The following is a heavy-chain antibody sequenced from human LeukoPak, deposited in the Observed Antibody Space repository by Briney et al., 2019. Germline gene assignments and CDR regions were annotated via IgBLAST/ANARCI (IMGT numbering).Heavy chain of an antibody. CDR2: ISITGKTT. Sequence: GGSLRLSCAASGFTFSSYAMSWVRQAPGKGLEWVSVISITGKTTYYADSVKGRFTISRDNSKNTLYLQMNSLRAEDTAVYYCARDKWFREFHYYYYYMDVWGKGTTVTVSS. CDR3: ARDKWFREFHYYYYYMDV. V-gene: IGHV3-23*01. J-gene: IGHJ6*03. D-gene: IGHD3-10*01. CDR1: GFTFSSYA.